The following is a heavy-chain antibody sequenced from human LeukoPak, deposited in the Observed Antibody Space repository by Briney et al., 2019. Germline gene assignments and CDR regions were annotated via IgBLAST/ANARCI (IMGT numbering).Heavy chain of an antibody. CDR1: GGSITGGSYY. D-gene: IGHD5/OR15-5a*01. J-gene: IGHJ3*02. CDR2: VLYSGTT. V-gene: IGHV4-39*01. CDR3: ARHDFGVYDFSAFDI. Sequence: PSETLSLTCTVSGGSITGGSYYWAWIRQSPGKGLEWIGSVLYSGTTHYNPSLKNRVSVSVDTSKNQFSLDLRSVTAADTALYYCARHDFGVYDFSAFDIWGQGTLIRVSS.